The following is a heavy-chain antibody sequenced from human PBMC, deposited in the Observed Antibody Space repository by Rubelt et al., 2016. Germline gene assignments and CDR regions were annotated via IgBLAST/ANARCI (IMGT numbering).Heavy chain of an antibody. Sequence: QVQLQESGPGLVKPSGTLSLTCAVSGGSISSSNWWSWVRQPPGKGLEWIGEINHSGSTNYNPSLKSRVTISVDTSKNQFSLKLSSVTAADTAVYYCASLAAPLYYFDYWGQGTLVTVSS. D-gene: IGHD6-6*01. CDR2: INHSGST. CDR1: GGSISSSNW. J-gene: IGHJ4*02. V-gene: IGHV4-4*02. CDR3: ASLAAPLYYFDY.